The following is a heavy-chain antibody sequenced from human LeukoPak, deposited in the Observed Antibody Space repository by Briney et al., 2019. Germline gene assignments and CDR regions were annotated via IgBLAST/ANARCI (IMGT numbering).Heavy chain of an antibody. CDR3: AKERPRYYDSSGYYPYYFDY. J-gene: IGHJ4*02. Sequence: GGSLILSCAASGFSFSSYAMSGVRQAPGKGLEWVSAISGSGGSTYYADSVKGRFTISRDNSKNTLYLQMNSLRAEDTAVYYCAKERPRYYDSSGYYPYYFDYWGQGTLVTVSS. CDR1: GFSFSSYA. CDR2: ISGSGGST. D-gene: IGHD3-22*01. V-gene: IGHV3-23*01.